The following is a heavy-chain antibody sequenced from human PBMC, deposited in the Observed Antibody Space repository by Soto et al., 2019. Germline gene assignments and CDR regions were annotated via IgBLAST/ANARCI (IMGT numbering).Heavy chain of an antibody. V-gene: IGHV3-21*01. J-gene: IGHJ5*02. D-gene: IGHD6-13*01. CDR3: ARVIGYSSSWNWFDP. Sequence: GGSLRLSCAASGFTFSSYSMNWVRQAPGKGLEWVSSISSSSSYIYYADSVKGRFTISRDNAKNSLYLQMNSLRAEDTAVYYCARVIGYSSSWNWFDPWGQGTLVTVSS. CDR2: ISSSSSYI. CDR1: GFTFSSYS.